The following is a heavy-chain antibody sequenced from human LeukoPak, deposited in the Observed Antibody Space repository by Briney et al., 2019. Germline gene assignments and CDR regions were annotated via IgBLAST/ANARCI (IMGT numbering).Heavy chain of an antibody. Sequence: GGSLRLSCAASGFTVSSNYMSWVRQAPGKGLEWVSVIYSGGSTYYADSVKGRFTISRDNSKNTLYLQMNSLRAEDTAVYYCAKDRSSYSAAGTGYFDYWGQGTLVTVSS. V-gene: IGHV3-66*01. CDR1: GFTVSSNY. CDR2: IYSGGST. D-gene: IGHD6-13*01. J-gene: IGHJ4*02. CDR3: AKDRSSYSAAGTGYFDY.